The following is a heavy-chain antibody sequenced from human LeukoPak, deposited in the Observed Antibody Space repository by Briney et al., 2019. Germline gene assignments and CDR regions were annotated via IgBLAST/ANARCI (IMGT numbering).Heavy chain of an antibody. V-gene: IGHV1-2*02. J-gene: IGHJ4*02. CDR1: GYTFSGYY. CDR2: TNPNTGGT. Sequence: GASVKVSCKASGYTFSGYYIHWVRQAPGQGLEWMGWTNPNTGGTNFAQNFQGRVTMTTVTSISTAYMELSRLRPDDTAVYYCARVVDILTGHDTALDYWGQGTLVTVSS. D-gene: IGHD3-9*01. CDR3: ARVVDILTGHDTALDY.